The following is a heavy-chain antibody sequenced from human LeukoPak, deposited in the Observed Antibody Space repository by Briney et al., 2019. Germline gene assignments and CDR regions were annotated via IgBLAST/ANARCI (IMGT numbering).Heavy chain of an antibody. V-gene: IGHV4-39*01. Sequence: SETLSLTCTVSGGSIRSSYYYWGWIRQPPGKGLEWIGSIYDSGSTYYNPSLKSRVTISVDTSKNQFSLKLSSVTAADTAVYYCARGVGRKRSIAAALRWFDPWGQGTLVTVSS. CDR2: IYDSGST. D-gene: IGHD6-13*01. J-gene: IGHJ5*02. CDR1: GGSIRSSYYY. CDR3: ARGVGRKRSIAAALRWFDP.